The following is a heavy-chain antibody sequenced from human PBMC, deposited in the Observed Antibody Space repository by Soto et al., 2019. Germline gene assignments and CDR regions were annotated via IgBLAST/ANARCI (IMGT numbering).Heavy chain of an antibody. CDR1: GGSISSGGYY. CDR2: IYYSGST. J-gene: IGHJ5*02. CDR3: ARVVKFDYDFWSGYREHWFDP. Sequence: PSETLSLTCTVSGGSISSGGYYWSWIRQHPGKGLEWIGYIYYSGSTYYNPSLKSRVTISVDTSKNQFSLKLSSVTAADTAVYYCARVVKFDYDFWSGYREHWFDPWGQGTLVTVSS. D-gene: IGHD3-3*01. V-gene: IGHV4-31*03.